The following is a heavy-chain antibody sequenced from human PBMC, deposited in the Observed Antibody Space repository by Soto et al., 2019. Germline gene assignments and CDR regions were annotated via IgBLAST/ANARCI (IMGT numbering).Heavy chain of an antibody. J-gene: IGHJ5*02. Sequence: QMQLVQSGPEVKKPGTSVKVSCKASGFTFTSSVMQWVRQARGQRLEWIGWIVVGSGNTNYAQKFQERVTITRDMSTSTAYMELSSLRSEDTAVYYCAAGYCSSTSCYGWFDPWGQGTLVTVSS. CDR3: AAGYCSSTSCYGWFDP. CDR2: IVVGSGNT. V-gene: IGHV1-58*02. D-gene: IGHD2-2*01. CDR1: GFTFTSSV.